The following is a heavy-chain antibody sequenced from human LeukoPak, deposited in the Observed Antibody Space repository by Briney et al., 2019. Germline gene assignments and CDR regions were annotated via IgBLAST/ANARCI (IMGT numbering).Heavy chain of an antibody. D-gene: IGHD1-26*01. V-gene: IGHV3-23*01. CDR2: ISGSGGST. CDR1: GFPFSSYD. J-gene: IGHJ4*02. Sequence: GGSLRLSCAASGFPFSSYDMSWVRQAPGKGLEGVSAISGSGGSTYYADSVKGRFTIPRDNSKNTLYLQMNSLRAEDTAVYYCAKVGRGGYHFDYWGQGTLVTVSS. CDR3: AKVGRGGYHFDY.